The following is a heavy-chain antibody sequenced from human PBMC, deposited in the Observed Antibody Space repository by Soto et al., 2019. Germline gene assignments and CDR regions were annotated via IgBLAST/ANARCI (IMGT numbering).Heavy chain of an antibody. CDR1: GYTFTSYG. J-gene: IGHJ3*02. CDR3: ARDRGTTIFGGVIRAPHDAFDI. V-gene: IGHV1-18*04. Sequence: SVKVSCKASGYTFTSYGISWVRQAPGQGLEWMGWISAYNGNTNYAQKLQGRVTMTTDTSTSTAYMELRSLRSDDTAVYYCARDRGTTIFGGVIRAPHDAFDIWGQGTMVTVSS. D-gene: IGHD3-3*01. CDR2: ISAYNGNT.